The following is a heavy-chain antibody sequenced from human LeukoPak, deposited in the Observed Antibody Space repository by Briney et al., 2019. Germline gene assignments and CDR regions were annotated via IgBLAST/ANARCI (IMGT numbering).Heavy chain of an antibody. Sequence: GGSLRLSCAASGFTFSSSAMSWVRQVPGKGLEWVSGISASGGSTSYADSVRGRFTISRDNSKNTPYVQMNSLRDEDTAVYYCEKDLGGSGDYRPYWGQGSVVTVSS. J-gene: IGHJ4*02. CDR1: GFTFSSSA. CDR2: ISASGGST. CDR3: EKDLGGSGDYRPY. V-gene: IGHV3-23*01. D-gene: IGHD2-21*02.